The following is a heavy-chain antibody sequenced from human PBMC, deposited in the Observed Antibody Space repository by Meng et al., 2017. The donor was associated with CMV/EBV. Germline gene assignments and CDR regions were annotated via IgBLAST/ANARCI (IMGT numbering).Heavy chain of an antibody. CDR2: IDWDDDK. J-gene: IGHJ5*02. V-gene: IGHV2-70*20. Sequence: SGPTLVKPTQTLTLTCTFSGFSLSTSGMCVSWVRQPPGKALEWLALIDWDDDKYYSTSLKTRLTISKDTSKNQVVLTMTNMDPVDTATYYCARITLYSSGWPSFDPWGQGTLVTVSS. CDR3: ARITLYSSGWPSFDP. D-gene: IGHD6-25*01. CDR1: GFSLSTSGMC.